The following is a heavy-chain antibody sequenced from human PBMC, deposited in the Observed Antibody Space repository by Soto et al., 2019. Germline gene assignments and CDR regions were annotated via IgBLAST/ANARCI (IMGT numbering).Heavy chain of an antibody. CDR3: ARGAYYDFWSGYYRDDAFDI. CDR2: IWYDGSNK. J-gene: IGHJ3*02. D-gene: IGHD3-3*01. Sequence: GFTFSSYGMHWVRQAPGKGLEWVAVIWYDGSNKYYADSVKGRFTISRDNSKNTLYLQMNSLRAEDTAVYYCARGAYYDFWSGYYRDDAFDIWGQGTMVTV. V-gene: IGHV3-33*01. CDR1: GFTFSSYG.